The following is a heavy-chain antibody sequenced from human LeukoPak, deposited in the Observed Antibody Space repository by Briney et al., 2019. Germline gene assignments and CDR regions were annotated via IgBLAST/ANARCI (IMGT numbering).Heavy chain of an antibody. Sequence: GGSLRLSCAASGFTFSSYGMSWVRQAPGKGLEWVSAISGSGSTIYYADSVKGRFTISRDNAKNSLYLQTNSLRDEDTAVYYCAADFDYWGQGTLVTVSS. CDR3: AADFDY. CDR1: GFTFSSYG. V-gene: IGHV3-48*02. J-gene: IGHJ4*02. CDR2: ISGSGSTI.